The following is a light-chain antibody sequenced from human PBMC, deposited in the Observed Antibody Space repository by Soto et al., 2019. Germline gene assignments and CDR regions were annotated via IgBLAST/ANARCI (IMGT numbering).Light chain of an antibody. Sequence: DIQLTQSPSFLSASVGDRVTITCRASQGIGSHLAWYQQKPGKGPSLLIYSTSTLQSGVPSRFSGSGSGTEFTLTIGGLQPEDFATYYCQQFTTYPLTFGGGTKVEIK. CDR2: STS. V-gene: IGKV1-9*01. CDR1: QGIGSH. J-gene: IGKJ4*02. CDR3: QQFTTYPLT.